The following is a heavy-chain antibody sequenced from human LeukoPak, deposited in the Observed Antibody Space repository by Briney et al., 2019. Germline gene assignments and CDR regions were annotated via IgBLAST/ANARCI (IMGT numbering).Heavy chain of an antibody. CDR2: IYYSGST. V-gene: IGHV4-59*01. CDR3: ARGTIVGPVPFEY. Sequence: PSETLSPTCTVSGNSISSYYWSWIRQPPGKGLEWIGYIYYSGSTNNNPSLKSRVTISVDTSKNQFSLKLSSVTAADTAVYHCARGTIVGPVPFEYWGQGTLVTVSS. CDR1: GNSISSYY. D-gene: IGHD1-26*01. J-gene: IGHJ4*02.